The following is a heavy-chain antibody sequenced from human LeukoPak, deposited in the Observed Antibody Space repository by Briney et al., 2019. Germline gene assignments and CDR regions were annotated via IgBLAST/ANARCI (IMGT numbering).Heavy chain of an antibody. J-gene: IGHJ6*02. D-gene: IGHD4-17*01. CDR3: ARVWGGPGDYANYYYYGMDV. Sequence: SETLSLTCTVSGDSISSGAYYWSWIRQPPGKGLEWIGYFYGSGSASYNPSLKSRVTISVDTSKNQFSLKLSSVTAADTAVYYCARVWGGPGDYANYYYYGMDVWGQGTTVTVSS. V-gene: IGHV4-30-2*05. CDR1: GDSISSGAYY. CDR2: FYGSGSA.